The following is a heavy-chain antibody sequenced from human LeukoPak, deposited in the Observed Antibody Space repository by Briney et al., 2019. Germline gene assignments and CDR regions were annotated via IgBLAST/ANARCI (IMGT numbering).Heavy chain of an antibody. V-gene: IGHV1-46*01. CDR2: INPDDGSI. D-gene: IGHD6-13*01. CDR3: ARAPRNSSTMLDF. Sequence: ASVKVSCKASGYTFTSYWIQWVRQAPGQGLEWMGLINPDDGSIAYAHRFQGRVIMTRDTSTSTAYMDLSSLGSEDTAVYHCARAPRNSSTMLDFWGQGTLVTISS. CDR1: GYTFTSYW. J-gene: IGHJ4*02.